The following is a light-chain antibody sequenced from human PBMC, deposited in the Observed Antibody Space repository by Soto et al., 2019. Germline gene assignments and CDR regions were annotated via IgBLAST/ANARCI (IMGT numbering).Light chain of an antibody. V-gene: IGKV1-39*01. J-gene: IGKJ1*01. CDR3: QQSDSTPPWT. CDR2: AAS. Sequence: DIQMTQSPSSLSASVGDRVSITCRASQSIGTSLNWDQQKPGKAPKLLIYAASTLQSGVPSRISGSGSGTDFTLTISSLQPEDFATYYCQQSDSTPPWTFGQGTKVEIK. CDR1: QSIGTS.